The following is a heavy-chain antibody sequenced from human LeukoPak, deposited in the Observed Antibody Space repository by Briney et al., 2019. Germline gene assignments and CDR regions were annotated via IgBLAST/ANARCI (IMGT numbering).Heavy chain of an antibody. Sequence: GGLRLSCTASGFTFCGYAMRWVRPAPGEGGGGGGFIRSKADGGTTEYAASVKGRFTISRDDSKSIAYLQMNSLKTEDTAVYYCTRGVDYGDYVDYFDYWGQGTLVTVSS. V-gene: IGHV3-49*04. CDR2: IRSKADGGTT. J-gene: IGHJ4*02. D-gene: IGHD4-17*01. CDR1: GFTFCGYA. CDR3: TRGVDYGDYVDYFDY.